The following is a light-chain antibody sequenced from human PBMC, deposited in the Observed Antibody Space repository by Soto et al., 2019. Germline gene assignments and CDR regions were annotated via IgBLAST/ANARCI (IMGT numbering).Light chain of an antibody. J-gene: IGLJ2*01. CDR2: GNS. Sequence: QSVLTQPPSVSGAPGQRVTISCTGSSSNIGAGYDVHWYQQLPGTAPKLLIYGNSNRPSGVPDRFSGSKSGTSASLAITGLQAEEEADYYCQSYDSSLSGVVFGGGTKHTVL. CDR3: QSYDSSLSGVV. CDR1: SSNIGAGYD. V-gene: IGLV1-40*01.